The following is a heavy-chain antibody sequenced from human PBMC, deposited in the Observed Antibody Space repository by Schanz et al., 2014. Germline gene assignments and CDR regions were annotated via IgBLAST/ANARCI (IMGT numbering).Heavy chain of an antibody. V-gene: IGHV3-23*04. CDR1: GFTFSSYS. Sequence: DVQLVESGGGLVQPGGSLRLSCAASGFTFSSYSLAWVRQAPGKGLEWVSFISTGRYLYYADSVKGRFTISRDNSKNTLYLQMNSLRAEDTAVYYCAKGQLLSYYFDYWGQGTLVTVSS. CDR2: ISTGRYL. D-gene: IGHD2-21*01. CDR3: AKGQLLSYYFDY. J-gene: IGHJ4*02.